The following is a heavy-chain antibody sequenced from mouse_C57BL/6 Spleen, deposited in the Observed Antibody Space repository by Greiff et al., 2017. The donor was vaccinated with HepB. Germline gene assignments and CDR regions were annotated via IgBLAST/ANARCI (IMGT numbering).Heavy chain of an antibody. CDR3: ARAFRGDYDEGAWFAY. Sequence: EVKLQESGPGLVKPSQSLSLTCSVTGYSITSGYYWNWIRQFPGNNLEWMGYISYDGSNNYNPSLKNRISITRDTSKNQFFLKLNSVTTEDTATYYCARAFRGDYDEGAWFAYWGQGTLVTVSA. J-gene: IGHJ3*01. D-gene: IGHD2-4*01. CDR2: ISYDGSN. CDR1: GYSITSGYY. V-gene: IGHV3-6*01.